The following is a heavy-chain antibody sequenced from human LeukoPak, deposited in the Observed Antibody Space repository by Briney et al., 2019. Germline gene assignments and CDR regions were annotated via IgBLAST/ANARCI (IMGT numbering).Heavy chain of an antibody. V-gene: IGHV3-21*01. CDR1: EFTFNNYC. CDR3: ARARPRAVTTNAFDI. CDR2: IYSSSSYI. J-gene: IGHJ3*02. D-gene: IGHD4-17*01. Sequence: GGSLRLSCAASEFTFNNYCMNWVRQAPGKGLEWVSSIYSSSSYIYYADSVKGRFTISRDNSKNTLYLQMNSLRAEDTAVYYCARARPRAVTTNAFDIWGQGTMVTVSS.